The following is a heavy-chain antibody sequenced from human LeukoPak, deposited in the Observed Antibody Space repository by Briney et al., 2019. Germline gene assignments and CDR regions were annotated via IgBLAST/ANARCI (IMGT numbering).Heavy chain of an antibody. CDR2: IRYDGSNK. CDR3: ARDVATMTTSLDY. D-gene: IGHD4-17*01. CDR1: GFTFSSYG. J-gene: IGHJ4*02. Sequence: GGSLRLSCAASGFTFSSYGMHWVRQAPGKGLEWVAFIRYDGSNKYYADSVKGRFTISRDNSKNTLYLQMNSLRAEDTAVYYCARDVATMTTSLDYWGQGTLVTVSS. V-gene: IGHV3-30*02.